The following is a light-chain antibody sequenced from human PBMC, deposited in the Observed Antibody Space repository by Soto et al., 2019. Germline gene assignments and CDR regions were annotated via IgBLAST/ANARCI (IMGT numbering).Light chain of an antibody. V-gene: IGKV1-5*03. CDR2: KAS. CDR1: QSIGSW. J-gene: IGKJ1*01. CDR3: QQYSTYSRT. Sequence: DIQMTQSPSILSASVGDRLTITCRASQSIGSWLAWYQHKPGKXPKXXIYKASSLESGVPLRFSGSGSGTEFTLTISSLQRDDFATYYCQQYSTYSRTFGQGTKVDIK.